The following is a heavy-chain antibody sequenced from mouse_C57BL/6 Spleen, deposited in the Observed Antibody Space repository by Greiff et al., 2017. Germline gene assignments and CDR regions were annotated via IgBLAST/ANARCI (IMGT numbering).Heavy chain of an antibody. CDR1: GYTFTDYY. V-gene: IGHV1-76*01. J-gene: IGHJ2*01. CDR3: AAYYSNLLDY. CDR2: IYPGSGNT. Sequence: QVQLKQSGAELVRPGASVKLSCKASGYTFTDYYINWVKQRPGQGLEWIARIYPGSGNTYYNEKFKGKATLTAEKSSSTAYMQLSSLTSEDSAVYFCAAYYSNLLDYWGQGTTLTVSS. D-gene: IGHD2-5*01.